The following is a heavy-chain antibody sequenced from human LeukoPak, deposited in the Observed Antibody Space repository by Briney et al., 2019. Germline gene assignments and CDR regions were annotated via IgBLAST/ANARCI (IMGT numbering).Heavy chain of an antibody. V-gene: IGHV1-2*02. J-gene: IGHJ3*02. CDR2: INPNSGGT. CDR3: ARDFDGDNDAFDI. Sequence: GASVKVSCKASGYTFTGYYMHWVRLAPGQGLEWMGWINPNSGGTNYAQKFQGRVTMTRDTSISTAYMELSRLRSDDTAVYYCARDFDGDNDAFDIWGQGTMVTVSS. D-gene: IGHD4-17*01. CDR1: GYTFTGYY.